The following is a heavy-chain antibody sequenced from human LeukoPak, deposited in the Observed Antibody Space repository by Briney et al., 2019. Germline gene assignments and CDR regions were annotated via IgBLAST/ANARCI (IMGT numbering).Heavy chain of an antibody. CDR2: ISSSSSYI. V-gene: IGHV3-21*01. D-gene: IGHD5-18*01. J-gene: IGHJ4*02. CDR1: GFTFSSYS. Sequence: GGSLRLSCAASGFTFSSYSMNWVRQAPGKGLEWVSSISSSSSYIYYADSVKGRFTISRDNAKNSLYLQMNSLRAEDTAVYYCARSSGNYGYVVVYWGQGTLVTVSS. CDR3: ARSSGNYGYVVVY.